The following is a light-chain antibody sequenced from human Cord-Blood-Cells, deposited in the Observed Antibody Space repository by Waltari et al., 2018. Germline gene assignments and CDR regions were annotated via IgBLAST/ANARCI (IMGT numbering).Light chain of an antibody. CDR3: CSYAGSRRV. J-gene: IGLJ3*02. V-gene: IGLV2-23*01. Sequence: QSALTQPASVSGCTGKSLTLSWTGTSRDVGSYSLVSWYQQHPGKAPKLRIYEGSKRPSGVSNRFSGSKSGNTASLTISGLQAEDEADYYCCSYAGSRRVFGGGTKLTVL. CDR1: SRDVGSYSL. CDR2: EGS.